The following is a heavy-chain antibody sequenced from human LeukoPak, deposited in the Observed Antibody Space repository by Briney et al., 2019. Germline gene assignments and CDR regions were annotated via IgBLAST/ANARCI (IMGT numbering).Heavy chain of an antibody. CDR1: GFTFDDYA. CDR2: ISSSSSTI. Sequence: GGSLRLSCAASGFTFDDYAMHWVRQAPGKGLEWVSYISSSSSTIYYADSVKGRFTISRDNSKNTLYLQMNSLRAEDTAVYYCAKALSDDYGDYWGQGTLVTVSS. CDR3: AKALSDDYGDY. V-gene: IGHV3-48*01. J-gene: IGHJ4*02.